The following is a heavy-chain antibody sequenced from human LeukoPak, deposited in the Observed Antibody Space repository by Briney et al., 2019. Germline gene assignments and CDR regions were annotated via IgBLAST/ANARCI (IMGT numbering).Heavy chain of an antibody. Sequence: GESLKISCKGSGYSFTSYWIGWVRQTPGKGLEWMGIIYPADSDTRYNPSFEGQVTISADISIRTAYLQWSTLRASDTAVYWCARHAFTSSSFSYYHHVDVWGKGTAVTVYS. CDR3: ARHAFTSSSFSYYHHVDV. CDR2: IYPADSDT. CDR1: GYSFTSYW. D-gene: IGHD6-6*01. V-gene: IGHV5-51*01. J-gene: IGHJ6*03.